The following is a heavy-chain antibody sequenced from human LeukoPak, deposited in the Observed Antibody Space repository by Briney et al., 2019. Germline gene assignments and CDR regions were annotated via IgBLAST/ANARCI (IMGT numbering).Heavy chain of an antibody. D-gene: IGHD3-10*01. V-gene: IGHV4-59*01. CDR2: IYYSGST. CDR3: ARGSGQWGFDS. CDR1: GGSISSYY. J-gene: IGHJ4*02. Sequence: SETLSLTCTVSGGSISSYYWSWIRQPPGKGLEWIGYIYYSGSTNYNPSLKSRVTISVDTSKNQFSLKLSSVTAADTAVYYCARGSGQWGFDSWGQGTLVTVSS.